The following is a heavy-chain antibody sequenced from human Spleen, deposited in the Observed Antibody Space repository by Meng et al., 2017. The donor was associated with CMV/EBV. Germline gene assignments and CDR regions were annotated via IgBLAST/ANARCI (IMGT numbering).Heavy chain of an antibody. CDR3: ARYDYWMGLEN. D-gene: IGHD3-3*01. V-gene: IGHV3-48*04. J-gene: IGHJ4*02. CDR1: GMMFTNYW. Sequence: GESLKISCAASGMMFTNYWMHWVRQAPGKGLECVSFISSSASTIYYADSVKGRFTISRDNAEDALYLQMNSLRAEDTAVYYCARYDYWMGLENWGQGTLVTVSS. CDR2: ISSSASTI.